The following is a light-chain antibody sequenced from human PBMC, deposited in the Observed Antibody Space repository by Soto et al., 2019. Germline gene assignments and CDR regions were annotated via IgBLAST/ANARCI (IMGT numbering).Light chain of an antibody. J-gene: IGKJ4*01. CDR2: GAS. CDR1: ESVSSN. CDR3: QQRYHWPPLT. V-gene: IGKV3-15*01. Sequence: EIGMTQSPATLSVSPGERATLSCRASESVSSNLAWYQQKPGQAPRLLIYGASTRATGIPARFSGSGSGTDFSLTISSLEPEDFAVYYCQQRYHWPPLTFGGGTKVEVK.